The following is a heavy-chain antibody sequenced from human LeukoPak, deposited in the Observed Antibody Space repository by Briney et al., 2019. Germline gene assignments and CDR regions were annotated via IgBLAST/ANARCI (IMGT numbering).Heavy chain of an antibody. Sequence: ASVKVSCKASGYTFTSYYMHWVRQAPGQGVEWMGWINPNSGGTNYAQKFQGRVTMTRHTSISTAYMELSRLRSDDTAVYYCARGEGVTSHDYWGQGTLVTVSS. J-gene: IGHJ4*02. CDR1: GYTFTSYY. CDR2: INPNSGGT. CDR3: ARGEGVTSHDY. V-gene: IGHV1-2*02. D-gene: IGHD3-10*01.